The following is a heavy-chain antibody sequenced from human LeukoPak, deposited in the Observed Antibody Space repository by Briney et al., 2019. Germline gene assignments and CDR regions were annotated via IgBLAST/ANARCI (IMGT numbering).Heavy chain of an antibody. CDR2: VYYSGSA. Sequence: SGTLSLPCTVSGGSIDTYYWSWIRQPPGKGLEWIGYVYYSGSATYSPSLKSRVTISVDTSKNQFSLKMSSVTAADTAVYYCARGTQWLVPTTFDYWGQGILVTVSS. D-gene: IGHD6-19*01. CDR1: GGSIDTYY. J-gene: IGHJ4*02. CDR3: ARGTQWLVPTTFDY. V-gene: IGHV4-59*01.